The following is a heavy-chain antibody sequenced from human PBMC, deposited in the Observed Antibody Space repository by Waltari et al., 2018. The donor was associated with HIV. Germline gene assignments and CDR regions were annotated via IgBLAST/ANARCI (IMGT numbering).Heavy chain of an antibody. CDR3: ARLSLTMGYCSSTSCYSGSDY. Sequence: QLQLQESGPGLVKPSETLSLTCTVSGGSISSSSYYWGWIRQPPGQGLAWIGSIYYSGSTYYNPSLKSRVTISVDTSKNQFSLKLSSVTAADTAVYYCARLSLTMGYCSSTSCYSGSDYWGQGTLVTVSS. V-gene: IGHV4-39*01. CDR2: IYYSGST. D-gene: IGHD2-2*01. J-gene: IGHJ4*02. CDR1: GGSISSSSYY.